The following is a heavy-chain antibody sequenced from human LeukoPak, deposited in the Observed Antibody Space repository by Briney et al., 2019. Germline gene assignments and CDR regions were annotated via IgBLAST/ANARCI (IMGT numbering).Heavy chain of an antibody. Sequence: ASVKVSCKASGYTFTGYYMHWVRQAPGQGLEWMGWINPNSGGTNYARKFQGRVTMTRDTSISTAYVELSRLRSDDTAVYYCAIRYSSSWDDYYFDYWGQGTLVTVSS. CDR2: INPNSGGT. D-gene: IGHD6-13*01. V-gene: IGHV1-2*02. J-gene: IGHJ4*02. CDR1: GYTFTGYY. CDR3: AIRYSSSWDDYYFDY.